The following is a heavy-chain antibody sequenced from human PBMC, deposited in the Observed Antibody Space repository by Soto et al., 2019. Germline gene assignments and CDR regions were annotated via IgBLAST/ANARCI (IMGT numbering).Heavy chain of an antibody. D-gene: IGHD6-6*01. J-gene: IGHJ5*02. V-gene: IGHV3-23*01. CDR2: ISGSGGST. CDR1: GFTFSSYA. CDR3: AKGSRRLAARNWFDP. Sequence: GGSLRLSCAASGFTFSSYAMSWVRQAPGKGLEWVSAISGSGGSTYYADSVKGRFTTSRDNPKNTLYLQMNSLRAEDTAVYYCAKGSRRLAARNWFDPWGQGTLVTVSS.